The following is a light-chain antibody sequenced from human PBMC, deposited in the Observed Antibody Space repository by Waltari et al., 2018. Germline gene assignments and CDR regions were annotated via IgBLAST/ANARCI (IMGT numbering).Light chain of an antibody. J-gene: IGLJ1*01. CDR2: EVS. V-gene: IGLV2-14*01. CDR3: SSYTSSSTYV. CDR1: SSDVVGYNY. Sequence: QSALTQPPSVSGSPVQSFTISCTATSSDVVGYNYVSWYQQHPGKAPKLMIYEVSNRPSGVSNRFSGSKSGNTASLTISGLQAEDEADYYCSSYTSSSTYVFGTGTKVTVL.